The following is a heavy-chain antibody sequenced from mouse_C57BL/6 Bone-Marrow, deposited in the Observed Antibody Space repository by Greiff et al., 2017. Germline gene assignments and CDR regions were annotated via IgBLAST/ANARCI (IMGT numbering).Heavy chain of an antibody. D-gene: IGHD1-1*01. Sequence: VQLQQSGAELVRPGASVKLSCTASGFNIKDDYMHWVKQRPEQGLEWIGWIDPENGDTEYASKFQGKATITADTSSNTAYLQLSSLTSEDTAVYSCTRYGSWFAYGGQGTLVTVSA. J-gene: IGHJ3*01. CDR1: GFNIKDDY. CDR3: TRYGSWFAY. V-gene: IGHV14-4*01. CDR2: IDPENGDT.